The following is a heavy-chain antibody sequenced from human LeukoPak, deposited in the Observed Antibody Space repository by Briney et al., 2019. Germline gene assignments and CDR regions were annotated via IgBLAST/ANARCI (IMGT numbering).Heavy chain of an antibody. CDR2: IYYSGST. D-gene: IGHD3-3*01. V-gene: IGHV4-59*01. CDR3: ARVSIWSRRPDY. J-gene: IGHJ4*02. CDR1: GGSISSYY. Sequence: SETLSLTCTVSGGSISSYYWSWIRQPPGKGLEWIGYIYYSGSTNYNPSLKSRVTISVDTSKNQFSLKLSSVTAADTAVYYCARVSIWSRRPDYWGQGTLVTVSS.